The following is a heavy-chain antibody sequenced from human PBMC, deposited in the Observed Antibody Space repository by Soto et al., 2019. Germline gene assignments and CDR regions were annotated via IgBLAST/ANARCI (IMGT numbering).Heavy chain of an antibody. CDR1: GFTFSVYW. CDR3: ARPGYSNYGPGVDV. CDR2: IDSDGSTT. Sequence: EVQLVESGGGLVQPGGSLRLSCAASGFTFSVYWMHWVRQAPGKGLVWVSRIDSDGSTTSYADSVKGRFTSSRDNAKSTLYLQMNSLRAEATAVYYCARPGYSNYGPGVDVWGQGTTVTVSS. D-gene: IGHD4-4*01. V-gene: IGHV3-74*01. J-gene: IGHJ6*02.